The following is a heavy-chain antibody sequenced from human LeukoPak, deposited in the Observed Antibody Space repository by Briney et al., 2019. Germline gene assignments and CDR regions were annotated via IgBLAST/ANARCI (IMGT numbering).Heavy chain of an antibody. J-gene: IGHJ4*02. D-gene: IGHD6-19*01. Sequence: ASVRVSCKASGYTFTGYYMHWVRQAPGQGLEWMGWINPNSGGTNYAQKFQGRVTMTRDTSISTAYMELSRLRSDDTAVYYCAGQDSSGWFPFDYWGQGTLVTVSS. CDR2: INPNSGGT. V-gene: IGHV1-2*02. CDR3: AGQDSSGWFPFDY. CDR1: GYTFTGYY.